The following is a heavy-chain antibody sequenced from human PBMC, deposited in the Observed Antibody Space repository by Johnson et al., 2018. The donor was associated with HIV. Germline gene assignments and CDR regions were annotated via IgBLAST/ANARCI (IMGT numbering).Heavy chain of an antibody. D-gene: IGHD6-19*01. CDR3: ARVHGWSRGWLFDAFDI. Sequence: QVQLVESGGGLVQSGGSLRLSCAASGFTVIGNYMSWIRQDPGKGLEWVSYISSSGGTIYYADSVKGRFTISRDNAKNSLYLQMNSLRPEDTAVYYCARVHGWSRGWLFDAFDIWGQGIMVIVSS. J-gene: IGHJ3*02. CDR2: ISSSGGTI. V-gene: IGHV3-11*04. CDR1: GFTVIGNY.